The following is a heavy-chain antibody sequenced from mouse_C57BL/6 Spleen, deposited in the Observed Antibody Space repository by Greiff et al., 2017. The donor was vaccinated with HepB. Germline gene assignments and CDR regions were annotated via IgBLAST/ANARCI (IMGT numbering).Heavy chain of an antibody. Sequence: EVKLVESGPGLVKPSQSLSLTCSVTGYSITSGYYWNWIRQFPGNKLEWMGYISYDGSNNYNPSLKNRISITRDTSKNQFFLKLNSVTTEDTATYYCASYYYGSSHFDYWGQGTTLTVSS. V-gene: IGHV3-6*01. CDR2: ISYDGSN. CDR1: GYSITSGYY. D-gene: IGHD1-1*01. CDR3: ASYYYGSSHFDY. J-gene: IGHJ2*01.